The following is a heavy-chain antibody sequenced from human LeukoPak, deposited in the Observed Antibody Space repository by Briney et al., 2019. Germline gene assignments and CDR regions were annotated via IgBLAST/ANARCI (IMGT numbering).Heavy chain of an antibody. Sequence: GGSLRLSCAASGFTFSSYSMNWVRQAPGKGLEWVSSISSSSSYIYYADSVKGRFTISRDNAKNLLYLQMNSLRAEDTAVYYCARTMVRGVIITATDYWGQGTLVTVSS. J-gene: IGHJ4*02. CDR3: ARTMVRGVIITATDY. CDR2: ISSSSSYI. CDR1: GFTFSSYS. D-gene: IGHD3-10*01. V-gene: IGHV3-21*01.